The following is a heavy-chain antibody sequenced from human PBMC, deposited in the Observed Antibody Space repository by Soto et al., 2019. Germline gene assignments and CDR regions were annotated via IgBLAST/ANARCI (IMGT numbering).Heavy chain of an antibody. D-gene: IGHD3-22*01. CDR2: IYHSGST. CDR3: ARVTMMDYYFDY. J-gene: IGHJ4*02. V-gene: IGHV4-30-2*01. CDR1: GGSISSGGYS. Sequence: SETLSLTCAVSGGSISSGGYSWSWIRQPPGKGLEWIGYIYHSGSTYYNPSLKSRVTISVDRSKNQFSLKLSSVTAADTAVYYCARVTMMDYYFDYWGQGTLVTVSS.